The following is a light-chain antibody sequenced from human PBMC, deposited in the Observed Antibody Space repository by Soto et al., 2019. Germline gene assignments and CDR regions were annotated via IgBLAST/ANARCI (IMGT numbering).Light chain of an antibody. Sequence: EIVLTQSPGTLSLSPGERATLSCRASQSVSSSYLAWYQQKPGQAPRQLIYGASSRATGNQDRFSGSGSATDFTLTNTRLEPEDFAVYYCQHYRTSFGGGTRVEIK. CDR2: GAS. V-gene: IGKV3-20*01. CDR1: QSVSSSY. J-gene: IGKJ4*01. CDR3: QHYRTS.